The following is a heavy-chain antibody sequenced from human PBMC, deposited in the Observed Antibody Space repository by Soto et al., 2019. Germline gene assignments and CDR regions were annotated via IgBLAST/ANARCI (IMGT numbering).Heavy chain of an antibody. CDR3: ARGWYSGTYYPPVY. CDR2: ISAYNGDT. D-gene: IGHD1-26*01. CDR1: GYTFSNYG. V-gene: IGHV1-18*01. Sequence: QVQLVQSGAEVKKPGASVKVACKAFGYTFSNYGITWVRQAPGQGLEWMGWISAYNGDTNYAQKLQDRVTMTTDTSTSTAYMELRSLKSDDTAVYYCARGWYSGTYYPPVYWGQGPLVTVSS. J-gene: IGHJ4*02.